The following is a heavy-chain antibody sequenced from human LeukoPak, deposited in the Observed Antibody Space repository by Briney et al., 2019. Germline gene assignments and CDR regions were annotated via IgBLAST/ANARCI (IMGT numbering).Heavy chain of an antibody. CDR2: INHSGST. D-gene: IGHD5-18*01. CDR3: ARIQSGYSYGCIDY. Sequence: SETLSLTCAVYGGSFSGYYWSWIRQPPGEGLEWIGEINHSGSTNYNPSLKSRVTISVDTSKNQFSLKLSSVTAADTAVYYCARIQSGYSYGCIDYWGQGTLVTVSS. CDR1: GGSFSGYY. J-gene: IGHJ4*02. V-gene: IGHV4-34*01.